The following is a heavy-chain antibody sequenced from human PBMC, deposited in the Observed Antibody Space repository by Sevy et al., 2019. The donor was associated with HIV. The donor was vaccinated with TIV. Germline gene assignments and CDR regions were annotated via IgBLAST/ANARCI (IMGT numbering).Heavy chain of an antibody. Sequence: ESLKISCRGSGYRFTSYWIAWVRQVPGRGLEWMGIIYPDDSDIRYSPSLQGQVTISVDKSISTAYLQWSSLEASDTAMYFCARRFYDSTGYPQYFFDYWGQGTPVTVSS. V-gene: IGHV5-51*01. CDR3: ARRFYDSTGYPQYFFDY. CDR2: IYPDDSDI. J-gene: IGHJ4*02. D-gene: IGHD3-22*01. CDR1: GYRFTSYW.